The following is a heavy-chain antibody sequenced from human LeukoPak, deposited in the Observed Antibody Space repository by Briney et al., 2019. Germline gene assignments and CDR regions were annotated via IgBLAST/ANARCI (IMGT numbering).Heavy chain of an antibody. V-gene: IGHV3-48*03. CDR1: GFTFSSYE. Sequence: GGSLRLSCAASGFTFSSYEMNWVRQAPGKGLERVSYISSSGSTIYYADSVKGRFTISRDNAKNSLYLQMNSLRAEDTAVYYCAWDSYGTFPSYWGQGTLVTVSS. D-gene: IGHD5-18*01. CDR3: AWDSYGTFPSY. CDR2: ISSSGSTI. J-gene: IGHJ4*02.